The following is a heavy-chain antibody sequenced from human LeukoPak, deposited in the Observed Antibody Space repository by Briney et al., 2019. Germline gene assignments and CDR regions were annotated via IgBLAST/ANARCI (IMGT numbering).Heavy chain of an antibody. V-gene: IGHV3-11*01. CDR3: ATRNMTTVSP. D-gene: IGHD4-17*01. CDR2: ISSSGSTI. Sequence: GGPLRLSCAASGFTFSDYYMSWIRQAPGKGLEWVSYISSSGSTIYYAGSVKGRFTISRDNAKNSLYLQMNSLRAEDTAVYYCATRNMTTVSPWGQGTLVTVSS. CDR1: GFTFSDYY. J-gene: IGHJ5*02.